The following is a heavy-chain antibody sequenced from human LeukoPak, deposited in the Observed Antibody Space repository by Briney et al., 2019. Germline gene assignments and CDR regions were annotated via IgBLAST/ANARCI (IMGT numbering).Heavy chain of an antibody. V-gene: IGHV3-30*18. CDR2: IFYDGSNK. CDR3: AKGTRGVIIPNFDY. CDR1: GFTFSSYG. Sequence: PGRSLRLSCAASGFTFSSYGMQWVRQAPGKGLEGGTVIFYDGSNKYYTDSVKGRVTISRDNSKNTLYLQMNRQRAEDTAVYYCAKGTRGVIIPNFDYWGQGTLVTVSS. J-gene: IGHJ4*02. D-gene: IGHD3-10*01.